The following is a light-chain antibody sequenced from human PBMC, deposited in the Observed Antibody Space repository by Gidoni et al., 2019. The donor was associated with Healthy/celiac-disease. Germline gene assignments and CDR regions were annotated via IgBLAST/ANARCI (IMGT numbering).Light chain of an antibody. Sequence: EIVMTQSPATLSVSPGERATLSCRASQSVNSNLAWYQQKPGQAPRHLIYGESTRATGIPARFSGSGSGKEFTLTISSLQSEDFAVYYCQQYNNWPPLTFGGGTKVEIK. CDR3: QQYNNWPPLT. V-gene: IGKV3-15*01. CDR2: GES. CDR1: QSVNSN. J-gene: IGKJ4*01.